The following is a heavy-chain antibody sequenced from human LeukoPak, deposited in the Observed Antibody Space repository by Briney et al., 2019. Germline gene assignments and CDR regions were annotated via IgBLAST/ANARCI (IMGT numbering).Heavy chain of an antibody. CDR3: ARQTGSGLFSLP. J-gene: IGHJ4*02. Sequence: SETLSLTCTVSGDSISSSNCYWGWIRQPPGKGLEWIGSIYFSGGTYYNASLKSRVTISVDTSKNQFSLKLSSVTAADAAVYYCARQTGSGLFSLPGGQGTLVTVSS. CDR1: GDSISSSNCY. D-gene: IGHD3-10*01. CDR2: IYFSGGT. V-gene: IGHV4-39*01.